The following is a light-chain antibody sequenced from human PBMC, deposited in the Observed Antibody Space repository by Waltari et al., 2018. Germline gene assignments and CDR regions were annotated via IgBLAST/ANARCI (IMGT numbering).Light chain of an antibody. CDR2: SNK. J-gene: IGLJ1*01. CDR3: AAWDDSLNGRV. V-gene: IGLV1-44*01. Sequence: QSVLTQPPSASGTPGQRVTISCSGSSSHIGSNTVNWYQQLPGTAPKLLIYSNKQRPSGVPDRFSGSKSGTSASLAISGLQSEDEADYYCAAWDDSLNGRVFGTGTKVTVL. CDR1: SSHIGSNT.